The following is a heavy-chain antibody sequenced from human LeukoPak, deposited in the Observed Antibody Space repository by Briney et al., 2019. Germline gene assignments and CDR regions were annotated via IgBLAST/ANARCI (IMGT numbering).Heavy chain of an antibody. J-gene: IGHJ6*02. CDR1: GYTFTSYG. D-gene: IGHD3-3*01. V-gene: IGHV1-18*01. CDR3: GRDSVRSYDLWSAYYLGDKYYPMDV. CDR2: ISAYNGNT. Sequence: ASVKVSCKASGYTFTSYGISWVRQAPGQGLEWMGWISAYNGNTNYAQKLQGRVTMATDTSTSTAYMELRSLRSDDTAVYYCGRDSVRSYDLWSAYYLGDKYYPMDVWGQGTTVTVSS.